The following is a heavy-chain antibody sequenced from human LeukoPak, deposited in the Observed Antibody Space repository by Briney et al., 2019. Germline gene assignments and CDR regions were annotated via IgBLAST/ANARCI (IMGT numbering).Heavy chain of an antibody. CDR3: AKARDSYGYLNWFDP. CDR2: IYYSGST. D-gene: IGHD5-18*01. V-gene: IGHV4-59*01. J-gene: IGHJ5*02. CDR1: GGSISSYY. Sequence: PSETLSLTCTVSGGSISSYYWSWIRQPPGKGLEWIGYIYYSGSTNYNPSLKSRVTISVDTSKNQFSLKLSSVTAADTAVYYCAKARDSYGYLNWFDPWGQGTLVTVSS.